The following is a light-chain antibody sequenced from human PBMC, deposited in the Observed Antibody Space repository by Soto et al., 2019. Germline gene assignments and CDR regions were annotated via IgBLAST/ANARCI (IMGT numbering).Light chain of an antibody. CDR2: GAS. V-gene: IGKV3-20*01. J-gene: IGKJ5*01. CDR3: QHYSTSPPIT. Sequence: DIVFTQSPCTLSLSPGERATLSCRASQSVSSSYFAWYQHKPGQAPRLVIFGASTRATGIPDRFSGSGSGTDFTLTIDRLEPEDFAVYYCQHYSTSPPITFGQGTRLEIK. CDR1: QSVSSSY.